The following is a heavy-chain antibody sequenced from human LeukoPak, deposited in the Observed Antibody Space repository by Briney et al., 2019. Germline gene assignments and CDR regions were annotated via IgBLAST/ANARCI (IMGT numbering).Heavy chain of an antibody. D-gene: IGHD6-13*01. V-gene: IGHV3-21*04. CDR1: GFTFSTYS. Sequence: GGSLRLSCEASGFTFSTYSMNWVRQTPEKGLEWVSCISGDKTYINYADSVRGRFTISRDNAKNSLYLQMSSLRAEDTAVYYCAAGTAADYWGQGTLVIVSS. CDR2: ISGDKTYI. J-gene: IGHJ4*02. CDR3: AAGTAADY.